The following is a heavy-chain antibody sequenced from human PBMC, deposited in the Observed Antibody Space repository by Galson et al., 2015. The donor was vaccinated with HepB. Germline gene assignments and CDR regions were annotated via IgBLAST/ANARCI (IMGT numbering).Heavy chain of an antibody. CDR2: IKQDGSEK. CDR1: GFPFSNYW. Sequence: SLRLSCAASGFPFSNYWMSWVRQAPGKGLEWVVNIKQDGSEKYYVDSVKDRFTISRDNAKNSLYLQMNSLRVEDTAVYYCARLTVRWTVASKTEYFQHWGQGTLVTVSS. D-gene: IGHD6-19*01. J-gene: IGHJ1*01. CDR3: ARLTVRWTVASKTEYFQH. V-gene: IGHV3-7*01.